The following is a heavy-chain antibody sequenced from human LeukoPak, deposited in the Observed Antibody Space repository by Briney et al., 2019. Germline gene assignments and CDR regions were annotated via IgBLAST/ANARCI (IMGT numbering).Heavy chain of an antibody. CDR1: GGSISSGSYY. J-gene: IGHJ4*02. Sequence: KSSETLSLTCTVSGGSISSGSYYWRWIRQPAGKGLEWIVRIYTSGSTNYNPSLKSRVTISVDTSKNQFSLKLSSVTAADTAVYYCARDTYYYDSSGYALFDYWGQGTLVTVSS. D-gene: IGHD3-22*01. CDR3: ARDTYYYDSSGYALFDY. V-gene: IGHV4-61*02. CDR2: IYTSGST.